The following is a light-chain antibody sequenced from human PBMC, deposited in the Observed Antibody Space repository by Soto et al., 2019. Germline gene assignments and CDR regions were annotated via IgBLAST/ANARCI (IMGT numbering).Light chain of an antibody. J-gene: IGKJ5*01. CDR2: DAS. CDR1: QSVSSY. Sequence: ENVLTQSPATLSLSPGERATLSCRASQSVSSYLAWYQQKPGQAPRLLIYDASNRATGIPARFSGSGSGTDFTLTISSLEPEDFAVYFCQQYNNWPPITFGQGTRLEI. CDR3: QQYNNWPPIT. V-gene: IGKV3-11*01.